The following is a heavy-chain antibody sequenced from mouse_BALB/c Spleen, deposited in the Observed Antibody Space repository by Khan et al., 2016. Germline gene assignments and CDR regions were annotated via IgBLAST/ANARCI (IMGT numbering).Heavy chain of an antibody. CDR1: GYTFSDYE. CDR2: VDPETGGT. D-gene: IGHD2-1*01. CDR3: TRKGIFYGNYDFDY. J-gene: IGHJ2*01. Sequence: QVQLQQSGAELVRPGASVTLSCKASGYTFSDYEMHWVKQTPVHGLEWIGAVDPETGGTAYNQKFKGQATLTAGRSSSTAYMELRSLTSEDSAGYYCTRKGIFYGNYDFDYWGQGTTLTVSS. V-gene: IGHV1-15*01.